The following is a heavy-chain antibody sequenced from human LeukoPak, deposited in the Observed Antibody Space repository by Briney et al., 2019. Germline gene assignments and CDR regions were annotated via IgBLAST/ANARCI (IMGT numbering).Heavy chain of an antibody. Sequence: GGSLRLSCAASGFTFNNYWMNWVRQAPGKGLEWVSFISSSGNTIYYADSVKGRFTISRDNAKNSLYLQMNSLRAEDTAIYYCARVLAAAGWDWGQGTPVTVSS. V-gene: IGHV3-48*04. CDR3: ARVLAAAGWD. D-gene: IGHD6-13*01. CDR1: GFTFNNYW. J-gene: IGHJ4*02. CDR2: ISSSGNTI.